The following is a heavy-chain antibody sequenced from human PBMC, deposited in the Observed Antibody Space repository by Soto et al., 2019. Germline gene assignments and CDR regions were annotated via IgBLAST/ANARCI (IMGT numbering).Heavy chain of an antibody. D-gene: IGHD1-1*01. V-gene: IGHV4-59*08. CDR2: VYSTGGT. CDR1: SGPSSSHN. Sequence: QVQLQQSGPGLVKPSETLSLTCSVSSGPSSSHNWGWIRQPPGRGLEWIGYVYSTGGTSYNPSLTSRVTISADTSTNHSSLTLTSVTAADTAVYYCVRQGIGNLHGLVDVWGQGTTVRVSS. CDR3: VRQGIGNLHGLVDV. J-gene: IGHJ6*02.